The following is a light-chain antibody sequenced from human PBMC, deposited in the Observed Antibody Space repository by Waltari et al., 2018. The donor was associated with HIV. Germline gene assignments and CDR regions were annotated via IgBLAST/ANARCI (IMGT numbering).Light chain of an antibody. CDR3: QQYGSSPPYT. V-gene: IGKV3-20*01. J-gene: IGKJ2*01. CDR1: QIVSSSY. Sequence: EIVLTQSPGTLSLSPGERATLSCRVSQIVSSSYLAWYQQKPGQAPRLLISGASSRATGIPDRFSGSGSGTDFTLTISRLEPEDFAVYYCQQYGSSPPYTFGQGTKLEIK. CDR2: GAS.